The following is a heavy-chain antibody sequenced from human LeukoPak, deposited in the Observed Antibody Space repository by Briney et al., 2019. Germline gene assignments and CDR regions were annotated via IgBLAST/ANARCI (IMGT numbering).Heavy chain of an antibody. CDR3: ARAYYGSGSYYGNWFDP. Sequence: SETLSLTCTVSGGSISSYYWSWIRQPPGRGLEWIGYIYYSGSTNCNPSLKSRVTISVDTSKNQFSLKLSSVTAADTAVYYCARAYYGSGSYYGNWFDPWGQGTLVTVSS. CDR2: IYYSGST. CDR1: GGSISSYY. V-gene: IGHV4-59*01. J-gene: IGHJ5*02. D-gene: IGHD3-10*01.